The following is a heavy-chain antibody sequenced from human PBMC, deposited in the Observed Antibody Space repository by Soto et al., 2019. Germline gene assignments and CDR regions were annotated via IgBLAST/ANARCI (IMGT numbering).Heavy chain of an antibody. Sequence: EVQLLESGGGLVQPGGSLRLSCAASGFTFSSYAMSWVRQAPGKGLEWVSAISGSGGSTYYADSVKGRFTISRDNSKNTLYLQMNSLRAEDTAVYYCAKGELPAYCSSTSCDALFDYWGQGPLVTVSS. D-gene: IGHD2-2*01. CDR2: ISGSGGST. CDR3: AKGELPAYCSSTSCDALFDY. J-gene: IGHJ4*02. CDR1: GFTFSSYA. V-gene: IGHV3-23*01.